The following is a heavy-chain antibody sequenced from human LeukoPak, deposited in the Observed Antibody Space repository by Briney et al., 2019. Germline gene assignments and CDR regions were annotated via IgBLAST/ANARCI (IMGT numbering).Heavy chain of an antibody. CDR3: AKDLWFGELLEDY. CDR1: GFTFSNYG. V-gene: IGHV3-23*01. CDR2: ISGSGGST. Sequence: PGGSLRLSCAASGFTFSNYGMSWVRQAPGKGLEWVSAISGSGGSTYYADSVKGRFTISRDNSKNTLYLQMNSLRAEDTAVYYCAKDLWFGELLEDYWGQGTLVTVSS. D-gene: IGHD3-10*01. J-gene: IGHJ4*02.